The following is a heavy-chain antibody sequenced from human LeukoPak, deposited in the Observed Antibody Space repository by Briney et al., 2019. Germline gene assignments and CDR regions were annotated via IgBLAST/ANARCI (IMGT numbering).Heavy chain of an antibody. CDR2: IRSKANSYAT. V-gene: IGHV3-73*01. D-gene: IGHD3-22*01. CDR1: GFTFSGSA. CDR3: TRLPLFRSVGDYYDSSGYKIEIDY. Sequence: GGSLRLSCAASGFTFSGSAMHWVRQASGKGLEWVGRIRSKANSYATAYAASVKGRFTISRDDSKNTAYLQMNSLKTEDTAVYYCTRLPLFRSVGDYYDSSGYKIEIDYWGQGTLVTVSS. J-gene: IGHJ4*02.